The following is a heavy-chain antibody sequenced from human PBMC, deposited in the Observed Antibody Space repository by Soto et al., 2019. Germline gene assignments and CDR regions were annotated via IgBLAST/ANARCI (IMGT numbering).Heavy chain of an antibody. D-gene: IGHD4-4*01. V-gene: IGHV4-34*01. J-gene: IGHJ5*02. Sequence: SETLSLTCAVYGGSFSGYYWSWIRQPPGKGLEWIREINHSGSTNYNPSLKSRVTISVDTSKNQFSLKLSSVTAADTAVYYCASGIYSNSTNWLDPWGQGTLVTVSS. CDR1: GGSFSGYY. CDR3: ASGIYSNSTNWLDP. CDR2: INHSGST.